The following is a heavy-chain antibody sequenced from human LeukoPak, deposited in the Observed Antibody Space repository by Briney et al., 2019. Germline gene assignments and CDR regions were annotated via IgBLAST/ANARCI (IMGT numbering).Heavy chain of an antibody. CDR2: IYYSGST. CDR1: GGSISSYY. CDR3: ARATAGETYYYDSSGYSFDY. D-gene: IGHD3-22*01. V-gene: IGHV4-59*01. J-gene: IGHJ4*02. Sequence: PSETLSLTCTVSGGSISSYYWSWILQPPGKGLEWLGYIYYSGSTNYNPSLKSRVTISVDTSKNQFSLKLSSVTAADTAVYYCARATAGETYYYDSSGYSFDYWGQGTLVTVSS.